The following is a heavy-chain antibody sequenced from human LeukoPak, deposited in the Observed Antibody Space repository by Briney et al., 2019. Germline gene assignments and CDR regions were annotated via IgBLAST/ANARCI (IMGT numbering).Heavy chain of an antibody. CDR1: GFTFSGSA. J-gene: IGHJ4*02. V-gene: IGHV3-73*01. CDR3: TRHVYGSGSYHQVSGDY. D-gene: IGHD3-10*01. CDR2: IRSKANSYAT. Sequence: PGGSLRLSCAASGFTFSGSAMHWVRQASGKGLEWVGRIRSKANSYATAYAASVKGRFTISRDDSKNTAYLQMNSLKTEDTAVYYCTRHVYGSGSYHQVSGDYWGQRTLVTVSS.